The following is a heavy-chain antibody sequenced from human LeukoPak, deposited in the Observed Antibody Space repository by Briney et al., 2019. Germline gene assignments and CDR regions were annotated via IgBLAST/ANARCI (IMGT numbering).Heavy chain of an antibody. CDR1: GFTFSSYS. D-gene: IGHD3-10*01. CDR2: ISSSSSYI. J-gene: IGHJ3*02. Sequence: PGGSLRLSCAASGFTFSSYSMNWVRQAPRKRLEWVSSISSSSSYIYHADSVKGRFTISRDNAKNSLYLQMNSLRAEDTAVYYCARDGGAYFNDAFDIWGQGTMVTVSS. CDR3: ARDGGAYFNDAFDI. V-gene: IGHV3-21*01.